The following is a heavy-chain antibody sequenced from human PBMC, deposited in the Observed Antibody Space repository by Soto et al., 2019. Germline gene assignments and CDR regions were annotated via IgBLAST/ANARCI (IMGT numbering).Heavy chain of an antibody. J-gene: IGHJ4*02. V-gene: IGHV1-8*02. CDR1: GYTFTDYD. Sequence: GASVKVSCKASGYTFTDYDINWVRQAAGQGLEWMGWMNPNTGNTAYAQKFEGRLTLTRDTSTTTAYMDLSSLTSEDTAVYYCARGFSSYSDYWAQGTLVTVAA. CDR2: MNPNTGNT. D-gene: IGHD6-13*01. CDR3: ARGFSSYSDY.